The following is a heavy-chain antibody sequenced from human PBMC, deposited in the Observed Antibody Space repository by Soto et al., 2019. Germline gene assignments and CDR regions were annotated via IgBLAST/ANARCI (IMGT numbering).Heavy chain of an antibody. J-gene: IGHJ4*02. CDR2: IYYSGST. Sequence: SETLSLTCTVSGGSISSSSYYWGWIRQPPGKGLEWIGSIYYSGSTYYNPSLKSRVTISVDTSKNQFSLKLSSVTAADTAVYYCASLKRGDYIWGSYRPYYFDYWGQGTLVTVSS. CDR3: ASLKRGDYIWGSYRPYYFDY. D-gene: IGHD3-16*02. V-gene: IGHV4-39*01. CDR1: GGSISSSSYY.